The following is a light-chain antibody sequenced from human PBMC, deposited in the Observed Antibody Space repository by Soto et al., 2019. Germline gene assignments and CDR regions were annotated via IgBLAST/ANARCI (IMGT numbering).Light chain of an antibody. J-gene: IGKJ1*01. CDR3: QQYGSSPRT. CDR1: QSVGSIY. V-gene: IGKV3-20*01. Sequence: DIVLTQSPGTLSLSAGERATLSCRASQSVGSIYLAWYQQKPGQAPRLLIHGASNRASGIPDRFSGSGSGTDFTLTISRLEPEDFAVYYCQQYGSSPRTFGQGTKVDIK. CDR2: GAS.